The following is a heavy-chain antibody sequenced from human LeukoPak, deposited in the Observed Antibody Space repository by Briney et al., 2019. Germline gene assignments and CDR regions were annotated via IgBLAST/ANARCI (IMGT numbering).Heavy chain of an antibody. J-gene: IGHJ5*02. V-gene: IGHV4-34*01. CDR2: INHSGST. CDR1: GGSFSGYY. CDR3: ARARLRFDWFDP. Sequence: PSETLSLTCAVYGGSFSGYYWSWIRQPPGKGLEWIGEINHSGSTNYNPSLKSRVTISVDTSKNQFSLKLSSVTAADTAVYYCARARLRFDWFDPWGQGTLVTVSS. D-gene: IGHD3-3*01.